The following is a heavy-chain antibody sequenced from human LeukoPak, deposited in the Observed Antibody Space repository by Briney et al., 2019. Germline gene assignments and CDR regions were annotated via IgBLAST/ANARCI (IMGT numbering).Heavy chain of an antibody. Sequence: GGSLRLSCAASGFDFSTYAINWVRQAPGKGLEWVSSISTSSTYIFYADSLKGRFTISRDNAKNSVYLQMNILRPEDTAVYYCSRDRLGGLDYWGQGTLVTVSS. D-gene: IGHD5-12*01. J-gene: IGHJ4*02. CDR2: ISTSSTYI. CDR1: GFDFSTYA. V-gene: IGHV3-21*01. CDR3: SRDRLGGLDY.